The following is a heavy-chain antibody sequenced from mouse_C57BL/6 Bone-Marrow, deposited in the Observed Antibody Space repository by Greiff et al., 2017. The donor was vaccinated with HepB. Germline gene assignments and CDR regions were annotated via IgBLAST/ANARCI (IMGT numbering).Heavy chain of an antibody. CDR1: GFNIKDYY. CDR3: TRWYDYDDYAMDY. D-gene: IGHD2-4*01. V-gene: IGHV14-1*01. CDR2: IDPEDGDT. J-gene: IGHJ4*01. Sequence: VQLQQSGAELVRPGASVKLSCTASGFNIKDYYMHWVKQRPEQGLEWIGRIDPEDGDTEYAPKFQGKATMTADTSSNTAYLQLSSLTSEDTAVYYCTRWYDYDDYAMDYWGQGTSVTVSS.